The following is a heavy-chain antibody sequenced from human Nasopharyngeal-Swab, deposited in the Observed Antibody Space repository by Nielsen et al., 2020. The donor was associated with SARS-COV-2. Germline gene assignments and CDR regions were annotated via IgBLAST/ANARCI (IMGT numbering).Heavy chain of an antibody. J-gene: IGHJ3*02. V-gene: IGHV3-23*01. CDR3: AKDRRIKYDFWSGSRSDSFDI. CDR2: ISGSGGST. Sequence: GESLKISCAASGFTFSSHAMSWVRQAPGKGLGWVSAISGSGGSTYYADSVKGRFTISRDNSKNTLYLQMNSLRAEDTAVYYCAKDRRIKYDFWSGSRSDSFDIWGQGTMVTVSS. CDR1: GFTFSSHA. D-gene: IGHD3-3*01.